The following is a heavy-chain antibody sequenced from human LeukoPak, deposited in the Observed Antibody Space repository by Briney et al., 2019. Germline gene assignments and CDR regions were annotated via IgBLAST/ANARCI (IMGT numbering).Heavy chain of an antibody. CDR3: ASTHSSGDGTIDY. V-gene: IGHV4-59*01. D-gene: IGHD6-19*01. Sequence: SETLSLTCTVSGGSISSYYWTWIRQPPGKGLEWIGYINYSGSTNYNPSLKSRVTISVDTSKNQFSLKLSSVTAADTAVYYCASTHSSGDGTIDYWGQGTLVTVSS. CDR1: GGSISSYY. J-gene: IGHJ4*02. CDR2: INYSGST.